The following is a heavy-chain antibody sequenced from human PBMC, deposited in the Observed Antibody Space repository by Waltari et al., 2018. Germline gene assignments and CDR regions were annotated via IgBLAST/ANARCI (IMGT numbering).Heavy chain of an antibody. D-gene: IGHD2-15*01. J-gene: IGHJ4*02. V-gene: IGHV4-38-2*02. CDR3: ARDRGCSGGSCYFDY. CDR2: IYDSGSN. Sequence: QVQLQESGPGLVKPSETRSLTCTVSGYSISSGYYWGVIRHPPGKGLEWIGSIYDSGSNYYNTALTSRVTISVDTSKNQFSLKLSSVTAADTAVYYCARDRGCSGGSCYFDYWGQGTLVTVSS. CDR1: GYSISSGYY.